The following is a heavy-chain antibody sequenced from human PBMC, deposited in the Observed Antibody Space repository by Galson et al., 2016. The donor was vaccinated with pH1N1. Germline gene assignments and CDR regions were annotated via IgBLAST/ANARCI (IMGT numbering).Heavy chain of an antibody. CDR1: GYTFTTSY. CDR2: IDPSGGGT. CDR3: TRDLGRRREF. V-gene: IGHV1-46*01. Sequence: SVKVSGKASGYTFTTSYIHWVRQAPGEGLEWMGVIDPSGGGTTYAQKFQARVTMTRDTSTSTVYLDLSRLKSEDTSVYYCTRDLGRRREFWGQGTLVTVSS. J-gene: IGHJ4*02. D-gene: IGHD1-26*01.